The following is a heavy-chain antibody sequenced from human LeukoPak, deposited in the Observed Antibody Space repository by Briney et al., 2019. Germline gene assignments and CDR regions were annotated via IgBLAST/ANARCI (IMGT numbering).Heavy chain of an antibody. CDR2: ISYDGSNK. CDR1: GFTFSSYA. D-gene: IGHD2-8*01. CDR3: ARALDRYCTNGVCYRLDY. V-gene: IGHV3-30-3*01. Sequence: PGGSLRLSCAASGFTFSSYAMHWVRQAPGKGLEWVAVISYDGSNKYYADSVKGRFTISRDNSKNTLYLQMNSLRAEDTAVYYCARALDRYCTNGVCYRLDYWGQGTLVTVSS. J-gene: IGHJ4*02.